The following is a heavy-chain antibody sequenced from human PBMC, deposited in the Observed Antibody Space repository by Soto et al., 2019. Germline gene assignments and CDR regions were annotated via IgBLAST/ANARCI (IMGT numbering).Heavy chain of an antibody. CDR2: ITSDGDNI. CDR3: VKGNQLLLYYFEY. Sequence: PGGSLRLSCSASGFIFSSCAMHWVRQAPGKGLEYVSGITSDGDNIYHADSVKGRFTISRDNSKNTLYLQMSSLRVEDTAVYYCVKGNQLLLYYFEYRGQGTLVTVSP. V-gene: IGHV3-64D*06. D-gene: IGHD3-22*01. J-gene: IGHJ4*02. CDR1: GFIFSSCA.